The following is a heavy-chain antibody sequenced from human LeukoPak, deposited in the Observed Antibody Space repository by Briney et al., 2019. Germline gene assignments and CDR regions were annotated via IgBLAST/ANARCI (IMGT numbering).Heavy chain of an antibody. V-gene: IGHV1-8*01. CDR1: GYTFTSYD. CDR3: AGGPPNWGYDY. Sequence: ASVKVSCKASGYTFTSYDINWVRQATGQGLEWMGWMNPNSGNTGYAQKFQDRVTMTRNTSISTAYMELSSLRSDDTAVYYCAGGPPNWGYDYWGPGTLVTVSS. D-gene: IGHD7-27*01. CDR2: MNPNSGNT. J-gene: IGHJ4*02.